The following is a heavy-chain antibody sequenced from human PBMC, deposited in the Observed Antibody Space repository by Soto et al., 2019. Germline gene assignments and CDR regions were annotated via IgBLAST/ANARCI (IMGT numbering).Heavy chain of an antibody. CDR1: GYTFTSYA. CDR3: ARERPGIAAKRNPDFDY. Sequence: ASVKVSCKASGYTFTSYAMHWVRQAPGQRLEWMGWINAGNGNTKYSQKFQGRVTITRDTSASTAYMELSSLRSEDTAVYYCARERPGIAAKRNPDFDYWGQGTLVTVSS. J-gene: IGHJ4*02. CDR2: INAGNGNT. V-gene: IGHV1-3*01. D-gene: IGHD6-13*01.